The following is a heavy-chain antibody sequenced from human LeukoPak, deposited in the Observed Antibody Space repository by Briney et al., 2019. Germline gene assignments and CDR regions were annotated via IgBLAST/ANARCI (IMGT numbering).Heavy chain of an antibody. D-gene: IGHD2-21*01. CDR3: ARVDSLIEWFDP. CDR1: GGSISSYY. V-gene: IGHV4-59*01. J-gene: IGHJ5*02. Sequence: PSETLSLTCTVSGGSISSYYWSWIRQPPGKGLEWIGYIYYSGSTNYNPSLKSRVTISVDTSKNQSSLKLSSVTAADTAVYYCARVDSLIEWFDPWGQGTLVTVSS. CDR2: IYYSGST.